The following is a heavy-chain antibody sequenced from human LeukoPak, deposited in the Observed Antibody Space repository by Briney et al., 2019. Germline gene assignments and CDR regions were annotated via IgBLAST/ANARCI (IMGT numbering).Heavy chain of an antibody. CDR3: ARGGRLGVYYDFWSGYYTVDY. J-gene: IGHJ4*02. Sequence: ASVKVSCKASGGTFSSYAISWVRQAPGQGLEWMGWISAYNGNTDYAQKLQGRVTMTTDTSTSTAYMELRSLRSDDTAVYYCARGGRLGVYYDFWSGYYTVDYWGQGTLVTVSS. CDR1: GGTFSSYA. CDR2: ISAYNGNT. D-gene: IGHD3-3*01. V-gene: IGHV1-18*01.